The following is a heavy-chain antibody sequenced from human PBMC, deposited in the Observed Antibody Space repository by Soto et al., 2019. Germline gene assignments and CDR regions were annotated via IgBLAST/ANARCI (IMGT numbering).Heavy chain of an antibody. J-gene: IGHJ4*02. CDR1: GYTFTSYG. V-gene: IGHV1-18*01. CDR3: ARDPKYCSSTSCYNGGDY. CDR2: ISAYNGNT. Sequence: GASVKVSCKASGYTFTSYGISWVRQAPGQGLEWMGWISAYNGNTNYAQKLQGRVTMTTDTSTSTAYMELRSLRSDDTAVYYCARDPKYCSSTSCYNGGDYWGQETLVTVSS. D-gene: IGHD2-2*02.